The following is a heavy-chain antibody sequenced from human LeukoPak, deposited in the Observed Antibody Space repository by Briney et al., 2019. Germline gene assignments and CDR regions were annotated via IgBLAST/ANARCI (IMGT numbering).Heavy chain of an antibody. V-gene: IGHV3-30*18. J-gene: IGHJ6*02. D-gene: IGHD6-13*01. CDR2: ISYDGSNK. Sequence: PGRSLRLSCAASGFTFSSYGMHWVRQAPGKGLEWVAVISYDGSNKYYADSVKGRFTISRDNSKNTLYLQMNSLRAEDTAVYYCAKSLRSSWYYYYYYYGMDVRGQGTTVTVSS. CDR3: AKSLRSSWYYYYYYYGMDV. CDR1: GFTFSSYG.